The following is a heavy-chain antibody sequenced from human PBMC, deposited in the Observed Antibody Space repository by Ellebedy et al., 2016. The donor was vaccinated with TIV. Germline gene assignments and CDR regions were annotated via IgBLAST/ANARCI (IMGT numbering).Heavy chain of an antibody. J-gene: IGHJ6*02. V-gene: IGHV3-49*03. CDR3: TRVTGTTRGSYYYYYYGMDV. CDR1: GFTFGDYA. Sequence: GESLKISCPASGFTFGDYAMSWFRQAPGKGLEWVGFIRSKAYGGTTEYAASVKGRFTISRDDSKSIAYLQMNSLKTEDTAVYYCTRVTGTTRGSYYYYYYGMDVWGQGTTVTVSS. D-gene: IGHD1-20*01. CDR2: IRSKAYGGTT.